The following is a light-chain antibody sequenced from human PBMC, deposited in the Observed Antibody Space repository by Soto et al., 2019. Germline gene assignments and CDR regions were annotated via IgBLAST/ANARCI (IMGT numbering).Light chain of an antibody. Sequence: EIVLTQSPATLSLSPGERATLSCRASQSVSSYLAWYQQKPGQAPRLLIYDASNRATGIPARFSGSGSGTDFTLTISSLEPEDCAVYYCQQRSNWPPFTVGGGTKVEIK. CDR2: DAS. V-gene: IGKV3-11*01. CDR3: QQRSNWPPFT. CDR1: QSVSSY. J-gene: IGKJ4*01.